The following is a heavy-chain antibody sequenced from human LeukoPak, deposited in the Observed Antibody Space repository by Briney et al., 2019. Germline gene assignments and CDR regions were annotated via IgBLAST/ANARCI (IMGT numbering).Heavy chain of an antibody. CDR3: AKESGKFDY. J-gene: IGHJ4*02. CDR1: GLNFDDSA. V-gene: IGHV3-43*02. Sequence: GGSLRLSCVASGLNFDDSAMHWVCQAPGKGLEWVSLISADGGSTFSADSVKGRFSISRDNSKNSLYLQMNSLRSEDTAMYYCAKESGKFDYWGQGTLVAVSS. CDR2: ISADGGST.